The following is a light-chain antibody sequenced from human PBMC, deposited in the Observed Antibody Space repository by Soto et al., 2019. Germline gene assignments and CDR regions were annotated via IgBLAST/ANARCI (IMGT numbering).Light chain of an antibody. CDR3: QQYKNWPPNT. V-gene: IGKV4-1*01. Sequence: DIVMTQSPDSLAVSLGERATISCKSSQTISYTSINKTYLAWYQQRPGQPPKLLIYWATGIPARFSGSGSGTEFTLTISSLQSEDFAVYYCQQYKNWPPNTFGQGTKVDIK. J-gene: IGKJ1*01. CDR2: WA. CDR1: QTISYTSINKTY.